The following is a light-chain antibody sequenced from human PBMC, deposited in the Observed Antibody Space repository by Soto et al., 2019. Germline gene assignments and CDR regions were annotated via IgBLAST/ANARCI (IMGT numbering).Light chain of an antibody. Sequence: QSVLTQPPSASGSPGQSVTISCTGTFNDVGGYNYVSWYQQHPGKAPKVIIYEVYKRPSGVPDRFSGSKSGKTASLTVSGLQADDEADYYCSSYVGNTNLVFGGGTKLTVL. CDR3: SSYVGNTNLV. CDR1: FNDVGGYNY. CDR2: EVY. J-gene: IGLJ3*02. V-gene: IGLV2-8*01.